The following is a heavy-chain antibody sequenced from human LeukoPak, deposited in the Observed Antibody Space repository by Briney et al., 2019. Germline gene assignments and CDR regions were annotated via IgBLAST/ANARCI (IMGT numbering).Heavy chain of an antibody. Sequence: ASVKVSCKASGGTFSSYAISWVRQAPGQGLEWMGGIIPIFGTANYAQKFQGRVTITTDESTSTAYMELSSLRSEDTVVYYCARVMYCSGGSCYGCYFDSCGEGNLGTVSS. CDR3: ARVMYCSGGSCYGCYFDS. CDR1: GGTFSSYA. CDR2: IIPIFGTA. V-gene: IGHV1-69*05. J-gene: IGHJ4*02. D-gene: IGHD2-15*01.